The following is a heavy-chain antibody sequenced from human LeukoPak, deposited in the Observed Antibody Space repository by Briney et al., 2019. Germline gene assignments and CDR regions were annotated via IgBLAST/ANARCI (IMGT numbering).Heavy chain of an antibody. CDR2: INHSGST. D-gene: IGHD6-13*01. V-gene: IGHV4-34*01. CDR3: AREIAAAGNFDY. CDR1: GGSFSGYY. J-gene: IGHJ4*02. Sequence: SETLSLTCAVYGGSFSGYYWSWIRQPPGKGLEWIGEINHSGSTNYNPSLKSRVTISVDTSKNQFSLKLGSVTAADTAVYYCAREIAAAGNFDYWGQGTLVTVSS.